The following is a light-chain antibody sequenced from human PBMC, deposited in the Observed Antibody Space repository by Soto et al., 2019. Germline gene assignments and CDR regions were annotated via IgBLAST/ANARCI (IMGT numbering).Light chain of an antibody. Sequence: QSVLTQPPSASGTPGQRVTISCSGSSSNIGSNTVNWYQHLPGTAPKLLISSDNQRPSGVPDRFSGSKSGTSASLAISGLQPEDEADYYCAAWDDSLNVVFGGGTKVTVL. CDR2: SDN. J-gene: IGLJ2*01. V-gene: IGLV1-44*01. CDR1: SSNIGSNT. CDR3: AAWDDSLNVV.